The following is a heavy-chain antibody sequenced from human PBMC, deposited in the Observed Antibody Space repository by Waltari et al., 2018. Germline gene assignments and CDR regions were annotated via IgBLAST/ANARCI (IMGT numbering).Heavy chain of an antibody. V-gene: IGHV4-59*01. Sequence: QVQLHESGPGLVKPSETLSLTCTVSGGAIGTYYWSWIRQSPGKGLEWVAYIFHTGSHHYNPSLKGRGTMSVDSSKNQCSLKLGAVTAADTAVYFCARVANSGYDDRGHFALWGQGTLVTVSS. CDR3: ARVANSGYDDRGHFAL. CDR2: IFHTGSH. CDR1: GGAIGTYY. D-gene: IGHD5-12*01. J-gene: IGHJ4*02.